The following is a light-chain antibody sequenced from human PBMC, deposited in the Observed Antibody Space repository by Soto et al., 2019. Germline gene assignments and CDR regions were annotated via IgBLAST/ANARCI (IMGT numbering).Light chain of an antibody. CDR1: SSDVGGYNY. V-gene: IGLV2-14*01. CDR3: SSYTTSSTPRV. CDR2: EVS. J-gene: IGLJ1*01. Sequence: QSVLTQPASVSGSPGQSITISCTGTSSDVGGYNYVSWYQQHPGKAPKLMIYEVSNRPSGVSNRFSGSKSGNTASLTISGLQAEDEADYYCSSYTTSSTPRVFGTGTKVTLL.